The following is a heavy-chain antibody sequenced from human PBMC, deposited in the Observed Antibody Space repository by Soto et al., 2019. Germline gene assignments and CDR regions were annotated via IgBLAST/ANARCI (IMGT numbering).Heavy chain of an antibody. D-gene: IGHD5-18*01. CDR1: GGSISSGGYY. V-gene: IGHV4-31*03. CDR3: ASAPRGYSYGPQFDY. CDR2: IYYSGST. Sequence: QVQLQESGPGLVKPSQTLSLTCTVSGGSISSGGYYWSWIRQHPGKGLEWIGYIYYSGSTYYNPSLRCRVTISVDTSKTQFSLKLSYVTAADTDVYYCASAPRGYSYGPQFDYWGQGTLVTVSS. J-gene: IGHJ4*02.